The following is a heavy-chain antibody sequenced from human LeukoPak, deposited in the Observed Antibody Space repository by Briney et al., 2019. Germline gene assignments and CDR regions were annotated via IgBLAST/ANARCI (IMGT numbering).Heavy chain of an antibody. CDR2: ISPNSGGS. V-gene: IGHV1-2*02. Sequence: GASVKVSCKASGDTFTGHYIHWVRQGPGQGLEWMGWISPNSGGSKYAQKFQGRVTMTGDTSISTAYMELSRLRSDDAAVYYCARSTPNDAFDIWGQGTLVTVSS. CDR3: ARSTPNDAFDI. J-gene: IGHJ3*02. CDR1: GDTFTGHY.